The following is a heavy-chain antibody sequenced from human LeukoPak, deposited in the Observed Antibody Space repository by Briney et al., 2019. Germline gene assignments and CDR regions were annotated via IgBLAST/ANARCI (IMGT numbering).Heavy chain of an antibody. Sequence: PSETLSLTCTVSGGSISSYYRSWIRQPAGKGLEWIGRIYTSGSTNYNPSLKSRVTMSVDTSKNQFSLKLSSVTAADTAVYYCAADPQQLVRGYYYYGMDVWGQGTTVTVSS. CDR3: AADPQQLVRGYYYYGMDV. D-gene: IGHD6-13*01. CDR1: GGSISSYY. CDR2: IYTSGST. J-gene: IGHJ6*02. V-gene: IGHV4-4*07.